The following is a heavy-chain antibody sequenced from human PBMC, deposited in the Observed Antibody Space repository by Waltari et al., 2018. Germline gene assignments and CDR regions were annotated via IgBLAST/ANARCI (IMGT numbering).Heavy chain of an antibody. CDR3: ASSANWNYNY. D-gene: IGHD1-7*01. CDR1: GFTFSSYS. CDR2: ISSSSTTI. V-gene: IGHV3-48*01. J-gene: IGHJ4*02. Sequence: EVQLVESGGGLVQPGGSLRLSCAASGFTFSSYSMNWVRQAPGKGLEGVSYISSSSTTIYYADSVKGRFTISRDNAKNSLYLQMNSLRAEDMAVYYCASSANWNYNYWGQGTLVTVSS.